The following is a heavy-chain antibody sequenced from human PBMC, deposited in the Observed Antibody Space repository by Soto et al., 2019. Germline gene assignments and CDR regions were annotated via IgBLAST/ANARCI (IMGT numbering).Heavy chain of an antibody. V-gene: IGHV4-4*07. CDR2: IYTSGNT. Sequence: QVQLQGSDPRLLKPSETLSLTCTVSGASVTSYYWSWIRQPAGKGLDWIGRIYTSGNTDYNPSLKSRVTLSLETSQNQVSLKLSSVTAADTAIYYCARDGVGPHGMDVWGLGTTVTVSS. CDR1: GASVTSYY. CDR3: ARDGVGPHGMDV. D-gene: IGHD2-8*01. J-gene: IGHJ6*02.